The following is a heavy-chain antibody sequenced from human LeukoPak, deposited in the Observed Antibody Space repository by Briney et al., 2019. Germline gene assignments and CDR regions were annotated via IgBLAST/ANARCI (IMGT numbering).Heavy chain of an antibody. CDR3: ARGNWNYPFDY. CDR1: GFTVSSNY. Sequence: GGSLRLSCAASGFTVSSNYMGWVRQAPGKGLEWVSVIYSGASTYYADSVKGRFTISRDNSKNTLYLQVNSLRAEDTAVYYCARGNWNYPFDYWGQGTLVTVSS. J-gene: IGHJ4*02. V-gene: IGHV3-53*01. D-gene: IGHD1-7*01. CDR2: IYSGAST.